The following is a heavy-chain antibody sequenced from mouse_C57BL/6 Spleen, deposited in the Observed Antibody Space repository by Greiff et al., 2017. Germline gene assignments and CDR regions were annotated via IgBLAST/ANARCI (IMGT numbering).Heavy chain of an antibody. Sequence: VQLQQSGPGLVKPSQSLSLTCSVTGYSITSGYYWNWIRQFPGNKLEWMGYISYDGSNNYNPSLKNRISITRDTSKNQFFLKLNSVTTEDTATYYCARDDYGSSYLYAMDYWGQGTSVTVSS. CDR3: ARDDYGSSYLYAMDY. CDR2: ISYDGSN. CDR1: GYSITSGYY. V-gene: IGHV3-6*01. D-gene: IGHD1-1*01. J-gene: IGHJ4*01.